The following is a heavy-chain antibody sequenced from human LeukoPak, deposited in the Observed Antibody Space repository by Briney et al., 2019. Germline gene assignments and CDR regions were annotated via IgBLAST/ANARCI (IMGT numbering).Heavy chain of an antibody. D-gene: IGHD6-19*01. CDR3: ARVAGAVAGSPLFDY. Sequence: ASVKVSCKASGYTFIGYYLHWVRQAPGQGLEWMGWINPNSGGTNYAQKFQGRVTMTRDTSISTAYMELSRLRSDDTAVYYCARVAGAVAGSPLFDYWGQGTLVTVSS. V-gene: IGHV1-2*02. J-gene: IGHJ4*02. CDR2: INPNSGGT. CDR1: GYTFIGYY.